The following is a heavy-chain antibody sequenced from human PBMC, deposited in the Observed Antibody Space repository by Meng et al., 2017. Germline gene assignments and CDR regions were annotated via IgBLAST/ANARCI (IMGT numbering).Heavy chain of an antibody. V-gene: IGHV7-4-1*01. Sequence: ASVKVSCKASGYTFTSYGISWVRQAPGQGLEWMGWINTNTGNPTYAQGFTGRFVFSLDTSVSTAYLQIRSLKAEDTAMYYCASNIGYCSGGSCPSVLTWGQGTLVTVSS. CDR2: INTNTGNP. CDR1: GYTFTSYG. CDR3: ASNIGYCSGGSCPSVLT. J-gene: IGHJ5*02. D-gene: IGHD2-15*01.